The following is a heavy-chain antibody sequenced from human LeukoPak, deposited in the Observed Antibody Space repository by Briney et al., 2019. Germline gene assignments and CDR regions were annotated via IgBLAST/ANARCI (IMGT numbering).Heavy chain of an antibody. CDR3: ARFNSLITYGGWFDP. CDR2: IHHSGDT. D-gene: IGHD2/OR15-2a*01. Sequence: PSETLSLTCAVSGFSISSGYYWGWIRQTPGKGLEWIGSIHHSGDTDYNPPLKSRVTISVHTSNNQFSLQLRSVTAADTAVYYCARFNSLITYGGWFDPWGQGTLVTVSS. CDR1: GFSISSGYY. J-gene: IGHJ5*02. V-gene: IGHV4-38-2*01.